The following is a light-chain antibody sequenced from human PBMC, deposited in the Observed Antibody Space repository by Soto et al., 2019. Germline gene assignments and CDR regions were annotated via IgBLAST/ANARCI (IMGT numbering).Light chain of an antibody. CDR2: DAS. J-gene: IGKJ4*01. V-gene: IGKV3-11*01. Sequence: EIVLTQSPATLSLSPGERATLSCRASQSVSSYLAWYQQKPGQAPRLLIYDASNRATGIPARFSGSGSGTDFTLTIRSLEPEDFAVYYCQQRSNRFGGGTKVEIK. CDR3: QQRSNR. CDR1: QSVSSY.